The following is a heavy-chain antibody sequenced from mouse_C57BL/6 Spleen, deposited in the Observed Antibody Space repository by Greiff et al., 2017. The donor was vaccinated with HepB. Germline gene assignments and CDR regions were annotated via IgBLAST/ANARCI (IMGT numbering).Heavy chain of an antibody. CDR2: IYPGDGDT. CDR3: ARTYDGSSYVQAVAY. Sequence: VQLQQSGPELVKPGASVKISCKASGYAFSSSWMNWVKQRPGKGLEWIGRIYPGDGDTNYNGKFKGKATLTADKSSSTAYMQLSSLTSEDSAVYFGARTYDGSSYVQAVAYWGQGTLVTVSA. V-gene: IGHV1-82*01. J-gene: IGHJ3*01. D-gene: IGHD1-1*01. CDR1: GYAFSSSW.